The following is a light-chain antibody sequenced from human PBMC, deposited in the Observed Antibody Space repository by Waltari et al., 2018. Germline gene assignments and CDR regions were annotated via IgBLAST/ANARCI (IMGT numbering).Light chain of an antibody. J-gene: IGLJ2*01. CDR1: SSDAGGDDS. CDR2: DVN. Sequence: QSALTQPASVSGSPGQSITISCPGSSSDAGGDDSVSWYEDHPGQAPKVIIYDVNKRPSGVSDRFSGSKSGNTASLTISGLQAEDEATFYCSSQSTKNGVIFGGGTKVTVL. V-gene: IGLV2-14*03. CDR3: SSQSTKNGVI.